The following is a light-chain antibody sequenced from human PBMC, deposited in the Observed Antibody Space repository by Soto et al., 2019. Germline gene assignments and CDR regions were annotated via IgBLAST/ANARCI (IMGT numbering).Light chain of an antibody. CDR2: DAS. CDR1: QSISSSY. Sequence: EIVLTQSPGTLSLSPGERATLSCRASQSISSSYLAWYQQKPGQAPRLLIYDASSRATGIPDRFSGSGSGIDFTLTINRLEPEDYAVYHCQQYHSAPRTFGQGTKVEIK. CDR3: QQYHSAPRT. V-gene: IGKV3-20*01. J-gene: IGKJ1*01.